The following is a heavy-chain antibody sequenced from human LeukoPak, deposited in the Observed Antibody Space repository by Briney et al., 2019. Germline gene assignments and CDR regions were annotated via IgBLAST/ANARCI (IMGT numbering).Heavy chain of an antibody. CDR3: ARDSDTAMATYYNYYGMDV. V-gene: IGHV3-11*01. CDR2: IIRSGSTI. J-gene: IGHJ6*02. D-gene: IGHD5-18*01. CDR1: GFTFSDYY. Sequence: PGGSLRLSCAASGFTFSDYYMSWIRQAPGKGLEWISSIIRSGSTIYYADSVKGRFTISRDNAKNSLYLQMNSLGAEDTAVYYCARDSDTAMATYYNYYGMDVWGQGTTVTVSS.